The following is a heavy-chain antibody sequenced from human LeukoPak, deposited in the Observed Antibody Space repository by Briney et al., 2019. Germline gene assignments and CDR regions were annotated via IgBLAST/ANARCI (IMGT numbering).Heavy chain of an antibody. Sequence: PSETLSLTCTVSGGSISSYYWSWIRQPAGKGLEWIGRIYTSGSTNYNPSLKSRVTISVDTSKNQFSLKLSSVTAADTAVYYCARVRRTLWFGELPDVWGQGTTVTVSS. D-gene: IGHD3-10*01. V-gene: IGHV4-4*07. J-gene: IGHJ6*02. CDR3: ARVRRTLWFGELPDV. CDR1: GGSISSYY. CDR2: IYTSGST.